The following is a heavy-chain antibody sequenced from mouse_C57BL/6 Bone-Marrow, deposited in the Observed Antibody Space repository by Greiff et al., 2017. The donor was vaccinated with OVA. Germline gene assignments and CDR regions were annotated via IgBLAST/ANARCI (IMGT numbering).Heavy chain of an antibody. Sequence: EVQRVESGGGLVKPGGSLKLSCAASGFTFSSYAMSWVRQTPEKRLEWVATISDGGSYTYYPDNVKGRFTISRDNAKNNLYLQMSHLKSEDTAMYYCASPYYFSYYAMDYWGQGTSVTVSS. CDR3: ASPYYFSYYAMDY. J-gene: IGHJ4*01. CDR2: ISDGGSYT. CDR1: GFTFSSYA. V-gene: IGHV5-4*01. D-gene: IGHD1-1*01.